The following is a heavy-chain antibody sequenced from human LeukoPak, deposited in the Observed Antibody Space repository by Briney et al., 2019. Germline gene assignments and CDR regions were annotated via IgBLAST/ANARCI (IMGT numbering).Heavy chain of an antibody. V-gene: IGHV1-69*02. CDR2: IIPILGIA. CDR1: GGTFSSYT. Sequence: SVKVSCKASGGTFSSYTISWVRQAPRQGLEWMGRIIPILGIANYAQKFQGRVTITADKSTSTAYMELSSLRSEDTAVYYCASDNYDFWSGYAGNGPLAQIVYWGQGTLVTVSS. CDR3: ASDNYDFWSGYAGNGPLAQIVY. D-gene: IGHD3-3*01. J-gene: IGHJ4*02.